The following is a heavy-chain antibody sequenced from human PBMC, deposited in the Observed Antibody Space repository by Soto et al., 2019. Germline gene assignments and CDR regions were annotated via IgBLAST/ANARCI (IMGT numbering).Heavy chain of an antibody. Sequence: QVQLQESGPGLVKPSETLSLTCTVSGGSVSSGSYYWSWSRQPPGKGLEWIGYVYYTGSTHYNPSLKSRVTISVDTSKNQFSLKLKSVTTADTAVYYCARRATRSGWFDYWGQGTLVTVSS. J-gene: IGHJ4*02. CDR2: VYYTGST. CDR1: GGSVSSGSYY. D-gene: IGHD6-19*01. CDR3: ARRATRSGWFDY. V-gene: IGHV4-61*01.